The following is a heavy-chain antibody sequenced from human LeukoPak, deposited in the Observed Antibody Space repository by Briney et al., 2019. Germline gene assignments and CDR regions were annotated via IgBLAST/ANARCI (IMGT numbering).Heavy chain of an antibody. D-gene: IGHD5-18*01. J-gene: IGHJ4*02. CDR1: GFTFSNYW. CDR3: ARDQGDTAMVFGAFDI. Sequence: GGSLRLSCAASGFTFSNYWMNWVRQAPGKGLEWVAVISYDGSNKYYADSVKGRFTISRDNSKNTLYLQMNSLRAEDTAVYYCARDQGDTAMVFGAFDIWGQGTLVTVSS. CDR2: ISYDGSNK. V-gene: IGHV3-30-3*01.